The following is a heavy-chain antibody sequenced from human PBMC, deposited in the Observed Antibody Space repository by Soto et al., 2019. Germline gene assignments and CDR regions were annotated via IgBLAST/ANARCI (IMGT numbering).Heavy chain of an antibody. CDR1: GFTVSSNY. J-gene: IGHJ5*02. D-gene: IGHD3-22*01. V-gene: IGHV3-66*01. Sequence: EVLLVESGGGLVQPGGSLRLSCAASGFTVSSNYMSWVRQAPGKGLKWVSVIYSGGTTYYADSVKGRFTISRDNSKNTLYLQMNSLRAEDTAVYYCARNGDSSDYRGWFDPWGQGTLVTVSS. CDR2: IYSGGTT. CDR3: ARNGDSSDYRGWFDP.